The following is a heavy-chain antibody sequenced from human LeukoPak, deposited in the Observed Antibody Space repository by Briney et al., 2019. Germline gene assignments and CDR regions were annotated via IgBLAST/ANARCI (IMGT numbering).Heavy chain of an antibody. D-gene: IGHD3-16*01. CDR1: GDSISGSY. CDR2: IHYSGRA. J-gene: IGHJ6*02. CDR3: VKFGVDYDMGV. V-gene: IGHV4-59*01. Sequence: SETLSLTCTVSGDSISGSYWTWVRQPPGQGLEWIGQIHYSGRADYNPSLKRRITISVDTSKNQMSLTLTSLTAADTAIYSCVKFGVDYDMGVWGQGTTVTVSS.